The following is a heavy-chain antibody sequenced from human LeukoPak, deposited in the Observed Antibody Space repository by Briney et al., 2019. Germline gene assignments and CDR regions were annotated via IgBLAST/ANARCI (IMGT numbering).Heavy chain of an antibody. CDR3: ARGPPIMITFGGVIGSDY. CDR2: IYYSGST. Sequence: SETLSLTCTVSGGSISSYYWSWIRQPPGKGLEWIGYIYYSGSTNYNPSLKSRVTISVDTSKNQFSLKLSSVTAADTAVYYCARGPPIMITFGGVIGSDYWGQGTLVTVSS. CDR1: GGSISSYY. D-gene: IGHD3-16*02. V-gene: IGHV4-59*01. J-gene: IGHJ4*02.